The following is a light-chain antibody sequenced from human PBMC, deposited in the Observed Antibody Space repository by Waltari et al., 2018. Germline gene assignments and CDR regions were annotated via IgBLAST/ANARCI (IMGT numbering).Light chain of an antibody. Sequence: DIVMTQSSDSLAVSLGESATISCRSSQSVLFKSNSKNYLAWYQQKPGQPPKLLISWASTRESGVPDRFSGSGSATDFTLTISSLQAEDVAIYYCQQYYRIPQTFGQGTRVEIK. J-gene: IGKJ2*01. V-gene: IGKV4-1*01. CDR2: WAS. CDR1: QSVLFKSNSKNY. CDR3: QQYYRIPQT.